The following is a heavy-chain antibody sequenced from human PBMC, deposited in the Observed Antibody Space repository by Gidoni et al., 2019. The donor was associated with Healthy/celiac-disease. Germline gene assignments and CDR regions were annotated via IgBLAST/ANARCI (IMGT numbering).Heavy chain of an antibody. CDR1: GFTFSSSA. CDR2: ISYDGSNK. J-gene: IGHJ6*03. D-gene: IGHD3-3*01. Sequence: QVQLVESGGGVVQPGWSMRLSCAASGFTFSSSAMHLVRQAPGKGLAWVAVISYDGSNKYYADSVKGRFTISRDNSKNTLYLQMNSLRAEDTAVYYCARAYYDFWSGYYKGPMGYYYYYMDVWGKGTTVTVSS. CDR3: ARAYYDFWSGYYKGPMGYYYYYMDV. V-gene: IGHV3-30-3*01.